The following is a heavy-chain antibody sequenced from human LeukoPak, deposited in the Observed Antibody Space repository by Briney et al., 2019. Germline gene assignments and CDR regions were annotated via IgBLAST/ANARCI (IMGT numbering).Heavy chain of an antibody. Sequence: GASVTLSCNASGYTFTSYGISWVRQAPGQRLEWMGWISAYNGNTNYAQKLQGRVTMTTDTSTSTAYMEMKSLRSDDTAVYYCARGSYGTDYYGMDVWGQGTTVTVSS. CDR2: ISAYNGNT. CDR1: GYTFTSYG. D-gene: IGHD5-18*01. CDR3: ARGSYGTDYYGMDV. J-gene: IGHJ6*02. V-gene: IGHV1-18*04.